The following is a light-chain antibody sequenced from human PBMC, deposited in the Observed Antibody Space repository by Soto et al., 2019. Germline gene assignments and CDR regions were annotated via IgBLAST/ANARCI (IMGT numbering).Light chain of an antibody. V-gene: IGKV3-15*01. Sequence: IVLTHSPATLSVSPGEISTLFCRASQRVSGNLAWYQQKPGQAPRLLMYGASIRATGFPDRFSGSGSGTEFTLTISSLQSEDFAVYYCQQYNNWSFGQGTRLEIK. J-gene: IGKJ5*01. CDR2: GAS. CDR1: QRVSGN. CDR3: QQYNNWS.